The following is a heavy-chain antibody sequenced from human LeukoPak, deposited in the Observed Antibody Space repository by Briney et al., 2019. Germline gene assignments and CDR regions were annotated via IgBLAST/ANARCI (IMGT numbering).Heavy chain of an antibody. CDR3: ATQWDGGGGAFDT. D-gene: IGHD1-26*01. V-gene: IGHV3-74*01. CDR1: GFTFSNYW. CDR2: IKTDGSRT. J-gene: IGHJ3*02. Sequence: GGSLRLSCVASGFTFSNYWMHWVRQAPGKGLVLVSRIKTDGSRTNYADSVKGRFTISRDNAKNTVYWEMNTLIREDTAMYYCATQWDGGGGAFDTWGQGTMVTVSS.